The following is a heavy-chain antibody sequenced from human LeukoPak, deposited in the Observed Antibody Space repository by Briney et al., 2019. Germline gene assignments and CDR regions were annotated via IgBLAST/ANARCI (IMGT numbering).Heavy chain of an antibody. J-gene: IGHJ4*02. V-gene: IGHV3-33*06. CDR3: AKDNHGSGSYDY. D-gene: IGHD3-10*01. Sequence: GTSLRLSCVASGFTFSSHGMHWVRQAPGKGLEWVAVIWYDGSDKYCADSVKGRFTISRDNSKNTLYLQMNSLRAEDTAVYFCAKDNHGSGSYDYWGQGTLVTVSS. CDR1: GFTFSSHG. CDR2: IWYDGSDK.